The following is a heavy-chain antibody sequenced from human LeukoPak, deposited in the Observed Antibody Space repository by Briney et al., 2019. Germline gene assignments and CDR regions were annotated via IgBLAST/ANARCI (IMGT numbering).Heavy chain of an antibody. D-gene: IGHD3-22*01. Sequence: SSETLSLTCTVSGGSISSSSYYWVWIRQPPGKGLEWIGSIYYSGSTYYNPSLKSRVTISVDTSKNQFSLKLSSVTAADTAVYDCARFGPYDSSGAIDYWGQGTLVTVSS. J-gene: IGHJ4*02. V-gene: IGHV4-39*01. CDR2: IYYSGST. CDR3: ARFGPYDSSGAIDY. CDR1: GGSISSSSYY.